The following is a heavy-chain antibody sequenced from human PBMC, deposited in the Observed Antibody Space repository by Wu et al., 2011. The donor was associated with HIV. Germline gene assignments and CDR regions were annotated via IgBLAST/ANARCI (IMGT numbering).Heavy chain of an antibody. Sequence: YAQKLQGRVTMTTDTSTSTAYMELRSLRSDDTAVYYCARGFGGSHLDYWGQGTLVTVSS. J-gene: IGHJ4*02. CDR3: ARGFGGSHLDY. D-gene: IGHD1-26*01. V-gene: IGHV1-18*01.